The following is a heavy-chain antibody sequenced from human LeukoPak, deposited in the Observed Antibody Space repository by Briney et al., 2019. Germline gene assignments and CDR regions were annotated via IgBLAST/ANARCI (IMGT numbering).Heavy chain of an antibody. V-gene: IGHV3-11*01. J-gene: IGHJ4*02. CDR3: ARDRLGDYDHSGYYDK. CDR2: ICDSGRTI. CDR1: GFTFSDYY. D-gene: IGHD3-22*01. Sequence: GGSLRLSCAASGFTFSDYYMSWIRQSPGPGLGWVSYICDSGRTIFYADSVKGRFTISRDNAKNSVYLQMNNLRAEDTAVYYCARDRLGDYDHSGYYDKWGQGTLVTVSS.